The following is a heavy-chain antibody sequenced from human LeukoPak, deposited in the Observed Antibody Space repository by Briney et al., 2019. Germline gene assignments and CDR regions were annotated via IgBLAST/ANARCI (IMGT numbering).Heavy chain of an antibody. CDR1: GFTFSSYS. V-gene: IGHV3-48*01. J-gene: IGHJ4*02. CDR3: ARAYYDSWSGYDIFDY. Sequence: PGGSLRLSCAASGFTFSSYSMNWVRQAPGKGLEWVSYISSSSSTIYYADSVKGRFTISRDNAKNSLYLQMNSLRAEDTAVYCCARAYYDSWSGYDIFDYWGQGTLVTVSS. D-gene: IGHD3-3*01. CDR2: ISSSSSTI.